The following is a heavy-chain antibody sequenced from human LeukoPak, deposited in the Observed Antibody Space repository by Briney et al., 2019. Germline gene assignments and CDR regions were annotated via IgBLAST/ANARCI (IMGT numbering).Heavy chain of an antibody. CDR2: IIPILGIA. CDR1: GGTFSSYA. CDR3: ASPTYYYDSSGSPFDY. Sequence: ASVKVSCTASGGTFSSYAISWVRQAPGQGLEWMGRIIPILGIANYAQKFQGRVTITADKSTSTAYMELSSLRSEDTAVYYCASPTYYYDSSGSPFDYWGQGTLVTVSS. J-gene: IGHJ4*02. V-gene: IGHV1-69*04. D-gene: IGHD3-22*01.